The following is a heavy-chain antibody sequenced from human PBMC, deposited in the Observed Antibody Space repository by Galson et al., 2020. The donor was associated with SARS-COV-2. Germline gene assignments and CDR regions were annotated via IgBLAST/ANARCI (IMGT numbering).Heavy chain of an antibody. D-gene: IGHD1-7*01. CDR3: ARDRGITATTSGDY. V-gene: IGHV3-21*01. Sequence: KIGDSLKISCAASGFTFSSYSMNWVRQAPGKGLEWVSSISSSSTYIYYADSVKGRFTISRDNAKNSLYLQMNSLRAEDTAVYYCARDRGITATTSGDYWGQGTLVTVSS. CDR2: ISSSSTYI. J-gene: IGHJ4*02. CDR1: GFTFSSYS.